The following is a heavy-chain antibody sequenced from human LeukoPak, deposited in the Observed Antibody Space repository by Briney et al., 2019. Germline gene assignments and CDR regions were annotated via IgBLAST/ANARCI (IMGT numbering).Heavy chain of an antibody. J-gene: IGHJ5*02. Sequence: PSETLSLTCAVSGASINSAFYYWSWIRHHPEKGLEWVGYIYFSGSTYYTSSLRSRLTISLDTSKNQFSLKLSSVTAADTAVYYCARAGRIRYDSSGYYYVESWFDPWGQGTLVTVSS. CDR1: GASINSAFYY. CDR2: IYFSGST. CDR3: ARAGRIRYDSSGYYYVESWFDP. V-gene: IGHV4-31*11. D-gene: IGHD3-22*01.